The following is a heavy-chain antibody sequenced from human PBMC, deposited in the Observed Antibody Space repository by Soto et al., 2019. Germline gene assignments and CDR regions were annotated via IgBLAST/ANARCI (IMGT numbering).Heavy chain of an antibody. CDR2: IYWDDDQ. D-gene: IGHD2-2*01. CDR3: AHAYVGTSLPNDAFDV. CDR1: GFSLSTDGVG. V-gene: IGHV2-5*02. Sequence: QITLKESGPTLVKPTQTLTLTCTFSGFSLSTDGVGVGWIRQPPGKALEWLALIYWDDDQRYSPSLKTRLTITKETSKNQVVLTMTDMDPVDTATYSCAHAYVGTSLPNDAFDVWGQGTVVTFSS. J-gene: IGHJ3*01.